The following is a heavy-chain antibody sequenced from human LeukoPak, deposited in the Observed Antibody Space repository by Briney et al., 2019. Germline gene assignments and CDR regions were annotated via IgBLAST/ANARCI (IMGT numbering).Heavy chain of an antibody. CDR3: ARYCSSTSCYGYYIDY. CDR1: GGSISSGDYY. V-gene: IGHV4-30-4*08. D-gene: IGHD2-2*01. J-gene: IGHJ4*02. CDR2: IYYSGST. Sequence: PSETLSLTCTVSGGSISSGDYYWSWIRQPPGKGLEWIGYIYYSGSTYYNPSLKSRVTISVDTSKNHFSLKLSSVTAADTAVYYCARYCSSTSCYGYYIDYWGKGTLVTVSS.